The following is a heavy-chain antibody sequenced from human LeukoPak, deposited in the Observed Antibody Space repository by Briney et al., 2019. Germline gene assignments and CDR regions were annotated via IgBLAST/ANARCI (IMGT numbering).Heavy chain of an antibody. Sequence: SVKVSCKASGGTFSSYAISWVRQAPGQGLEWMGGIIPIFGTANYAQKFQGRVTITADKSTSTAYMELSSLRSEDTAVYYCARESREQWLVGNWFDPWGQGTLVTVSS. V-gene: IGHV1-69*06. CDR2: IIPIFGTA. D-gene: IGHD6-19*01. CDR1: GGTFSSYA. J-gene: IGHJ5*02. CDR3: ARESREQWLVGNWFDP.